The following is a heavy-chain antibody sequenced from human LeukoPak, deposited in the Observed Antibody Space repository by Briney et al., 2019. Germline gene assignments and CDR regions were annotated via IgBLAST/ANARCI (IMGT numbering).Heavy chain of an antibody. D-gene: IGHD2-21*01. CDR1: GFTFGSSW. CDR2: IKQDGSEK. J-gene: IGHJ3*01. Sequence: GGSLTLSWAPSGFTFGSSWIGWVRHAPRNGREWVANIKQDGSEKYHVASVKGRFPFSRDGPKCTVCLHMSRVRYRDTSMYYCVRDSQPHEIAPSTGSAVWG. CDR3: VRDSQPHEIAPSTGSAV. V-gene: IGHV3-7*01.